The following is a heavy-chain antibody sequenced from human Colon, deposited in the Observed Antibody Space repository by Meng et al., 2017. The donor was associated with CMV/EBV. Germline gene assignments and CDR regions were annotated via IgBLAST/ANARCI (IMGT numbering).Heavy chain of an antibody. D-gene: IGHD4/OR15-4a*01. CDR1: GYTFTSYD. CDR2: MNPRSGDT. J-gene: IGHJ4*02. V-gene: IGHV1-8*01. Sequence: QVQLVQSGAEVKRPGASVKVSCQASGYTFTSYDINWVRQTPGQGLEWVGWMNPRSGDTDYARKFQGRVTMTRDTSLGTAHLELRSLTSEDTAIYYCARLTSGGYWGQGTLVTVSS. CDR3: ARLTSGGY.